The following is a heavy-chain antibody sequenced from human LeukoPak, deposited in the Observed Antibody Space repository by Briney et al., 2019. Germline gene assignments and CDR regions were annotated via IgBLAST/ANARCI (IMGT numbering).Heavy chain of an antibody. Sequence: PKASVKVSCKASGYSFTNYDINWVRQATGQGLEWMGWMNPKSGDTGYSQKFQGRVFITRDTSINTAYMELSSLGSDDTAVYYCARGGGTEWLLVPFEYWGQGTLVTVSS. CDR2: MNPKSGDT. D-gene: IGHD3-22*01. CDR1: GYSFTNYD. J-gene: IGHJ4*02. CDR3: ARGGGTEWLLVPFEY. V-gene: IGHV1-8*03.